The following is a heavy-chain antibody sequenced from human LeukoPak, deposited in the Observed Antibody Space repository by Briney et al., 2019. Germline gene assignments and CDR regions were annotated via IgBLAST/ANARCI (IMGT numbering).Heavy chain of an antibody. CDR1: GFTFNSYG. Sequence: GGSLRLSCGASGFTFNSYGLSGLPQAPGKGLEWVANIKQDESEKHYVDSVKGRFTISRDNAKNSLYLHMDSLRAEDTAMYFCARGGSSKIDYWGQGALVLVSS. V-gene: IGHV3-7*01. CDR3: ARGGSSKIDY. CDR2: IKQDESEK. J-gene: IGHJ4*02. D-gene: IGHD3-16*01.